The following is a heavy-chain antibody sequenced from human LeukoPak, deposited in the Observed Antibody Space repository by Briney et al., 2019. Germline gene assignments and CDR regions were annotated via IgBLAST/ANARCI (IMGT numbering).Heavy chain of an antibody. V-gene: IGHV3-74*01. CDR3: ATGHSYGYDY. CDR1: GFTFSSYA. Sequence: TGGSLRLSCAASGFTFSSYAMSWVRQLPGKGLVWVALVKGDGRTTIYADSVKGRFTISRDNAKNTLYLQMNSLRADDSGVYYCATGHSYGYDYWGQGVLVTVSS. CDR2: VKGDGRTT. J-gene: IGHJ4*02. D-gene: IGHD5-18*01.